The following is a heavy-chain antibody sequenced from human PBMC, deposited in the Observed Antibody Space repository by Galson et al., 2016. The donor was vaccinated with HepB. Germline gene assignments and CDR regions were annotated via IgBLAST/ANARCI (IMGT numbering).Heavy chain of an antibody. CDR3: AGDFMSGGVPTWYFDL. D-gene: IGHD1-26*01. CDR2: INPRSATT. CDR1: GYSFTTYY. J-gene: IGHJ2*01. V-gene: IGHV1-46*04. Sequence: SVKVSCKASGYSFTTYYIHWLRQAPGQGLEWMGNINPRSATTTYTQKLQGRVTMTRDTSTDTVFMEMTSLGSDDTALYYCAGDFMSGGVPTWYFDLWDRGTLVTVSS.